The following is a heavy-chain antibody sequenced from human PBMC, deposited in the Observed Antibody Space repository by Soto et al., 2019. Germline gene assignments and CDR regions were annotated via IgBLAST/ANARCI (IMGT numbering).Heavy chain of an antibody. CDR2: INYSGST. Sequence: SETLSLTCTVSGGSISSYYWSWIRQPPGKGLEWIGYINYSGSTNYNPSLKSRLTISVDTSKNQFSLKLSSVTAADTAVYYCARGPGAARRTTDYWGQGTLVTVSS. V-gene: IGHV4-59*12. CDR3: ARGPGAARRTTDY. J-gene: IGHJ4*02. D-gene: IGHD6-6*01. CDR1: GGSISSYY.